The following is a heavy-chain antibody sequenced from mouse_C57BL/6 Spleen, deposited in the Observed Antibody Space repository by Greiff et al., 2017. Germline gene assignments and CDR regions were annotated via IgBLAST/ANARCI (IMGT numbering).Heavy chain of an antibody. V-gene: IGHV1-66*01. CDR3: ARWDDYDHYFDY. CDR2: IYPGSGNT. CDR1: GYSFTSYY. Sequence: QVQLQQSGPELVKPGASVKISCKASGYSFTSYYIHWVKQRPGQGLEWIGWIYPGSGNTKYNEKFKGKATLTADTSSSTAYMQLSSLTSEDSAVYYCARWDDYDHYFDYWGQGTTLTVSS. J-gene: IGHJ2*01. D-gene: IGHD2-4*01.